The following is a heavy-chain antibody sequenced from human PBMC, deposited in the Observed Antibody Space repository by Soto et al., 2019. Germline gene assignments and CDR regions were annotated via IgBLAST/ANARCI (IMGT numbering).Heavy chain of an antibody. CDR1: GSSLSTSGVG. J-gene: IGHJ3*02. V-gene: IGHV2-5*02. CDR2: IYWDDDK. CDR3: AHSEKRKLERPCEAFAI. D-gene: IGHD1-1*01. Sequence: SCPTLVNPTQTLTLTCTFSGSSLSTSGVGVDWIRQPPAKALEWLALIYWDDDKRYSPSLKSRLTITKDTSKNQVVLTITNMDPVDTATSYCAHSEKRKLERPCEAFAIWGQGTMVTV.